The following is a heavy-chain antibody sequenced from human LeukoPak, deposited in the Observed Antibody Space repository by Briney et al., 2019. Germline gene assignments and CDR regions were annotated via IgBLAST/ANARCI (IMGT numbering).Heavy chain of an antibody. CDR3: ARDCSGSPNLNWFDP. D-gene: IGHD3-10*01. CDR1: GGSISSYY. J-gene: IGHJ5*02. Sequence: SETLSLTRTVSGGSISSYYWSWIRQPAGKGLEWIGRIYTSGSTNYNPSLKSRVTMSVDTSKNQFSLKLSSVTAADTAVYYCARDCSGSPNLNWFDPWGQGTLVTVSS. V-gene: IGHV4-4*07. CDR2: IYTSGST.